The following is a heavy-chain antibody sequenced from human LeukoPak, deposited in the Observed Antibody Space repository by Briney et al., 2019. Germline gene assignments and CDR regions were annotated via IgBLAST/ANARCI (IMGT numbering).Heavy chain of an antibody. V-gene: IGHV3-23*01. CDR1: GFTFNSYA. J-gene: IGHJ4*02. CDR3: ARENYYDSSGYFV. Sequence: GGSLRLSCAGFGFTFNSYAMTWVRQAPGKGLKWVSGISGSGGTTYYADSVKGRFTISRDNSKNTLYLQMNSLRAEDTAVYYCARENYYDSSGYFVWGQGTLVTVSS. D-gene: IGHD3-22*01. CDR2: ISGSGGTT.